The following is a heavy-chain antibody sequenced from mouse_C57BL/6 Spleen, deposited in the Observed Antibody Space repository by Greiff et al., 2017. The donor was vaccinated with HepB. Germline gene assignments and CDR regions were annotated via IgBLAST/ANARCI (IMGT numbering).Heavy chain of an antibody. J-gene: IGHJ1*03. CDR2: IDPETGGT. CDR1: GYTFTDYE. V-gene: IGHV1-15*01. Sequence: QVHVKQSGAELVRPGASVTLSCKASGYTFTDYEMHWVKQTPVHGLEWIGAIDPETGGTAYNQKFKGKAILTADKSSSTAYMELRSLTSEDSAVYYCTGGVVRGYFDVWGTGTTVTVSS. CDR3: TGGVVRGYFDV. D-gene: IGHD1-1*01.